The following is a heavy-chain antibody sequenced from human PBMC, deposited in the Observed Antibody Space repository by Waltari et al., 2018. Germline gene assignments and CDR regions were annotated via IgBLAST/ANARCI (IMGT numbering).Heavy chain of an antibody. V-gene: IGHV4-34*01. CDR2: INHSGST. CDR1: GGSFSGHY. Sequence: QVQLQQWGAGLLKPSETLSLTCAVYGGSFSGHYWTWIRQPPGRGLEYIGEINHSGSTKYNPSLKSRVTISVDTSKNQFSLKLSSVTAADTAVYYCARGRGYNHLVWYFDLWGRGTLVTVSS. J-gene: IGHJ2*01. D-gene: IGHD5-18*01. CDR3: ARGRGYNHLVWYFDL.